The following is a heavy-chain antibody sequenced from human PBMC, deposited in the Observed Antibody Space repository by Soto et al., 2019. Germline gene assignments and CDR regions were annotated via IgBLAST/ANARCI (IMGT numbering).Heavy chain of an antibody. CDR3: TESLRFGRGAA. CDR2: IKSKTDGGST. Sequence: EVQLVESGGGLVKPGGSLRLSCAASGFTFSNAWMNWVRQAPGKGLEWVGRIKSKTDGGSTDYAAPVKGRFTISRGHKTNTLYRKMNDLKTEDRAVYYWTESLRFGRGAAWGQGTLVTVSS. D-gene: IGHD3-10*01. J-gene: IGHJ5*02. V-gene: IGHV3-15*07. CDR1: GFTFSNAW.